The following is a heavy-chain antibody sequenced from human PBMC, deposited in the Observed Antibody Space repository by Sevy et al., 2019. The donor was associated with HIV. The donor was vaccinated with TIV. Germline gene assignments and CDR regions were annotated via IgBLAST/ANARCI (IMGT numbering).Heavy chain of an antibody. Sequence: GGSLRLSCAASGFTFSSYWMHWVRQAPGKGLVWVSRINRDGSSTSYADSVKGRLTISRDNAKNTLYLQMNSLRAEDTAVYYCARDNQYYFDYWGQGPLVTVSS. J-gene: IGHJ4*02. CDR3: ARDNQYYFDY. CDR1: GFTFSSYW. V-gene: IGHV3-74*01. CDR2: INRDGSST.